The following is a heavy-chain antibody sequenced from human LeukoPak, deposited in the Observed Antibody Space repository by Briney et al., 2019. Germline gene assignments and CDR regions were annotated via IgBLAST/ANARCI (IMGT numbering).Heavy chain of an antibody. CDR2: IIPILGIA. V-gene: IGHV1-69*10. Sequence: GASVKVSCKASGGTFSSYAISWVRQAPGQGLEWMGGIIPILGIANYAQEFQGRVTITADKSTSTAYMELSSLRSEDTAVYYCASPLCAPGRSCAFDIWGQGTMVTVSS. CDR1: GGTFSSYA. D-gene: IGHD2/OR15-2a*01. J-gene: IGHJ3*02. CDR3: ASPLCAPGRSCAFDI.